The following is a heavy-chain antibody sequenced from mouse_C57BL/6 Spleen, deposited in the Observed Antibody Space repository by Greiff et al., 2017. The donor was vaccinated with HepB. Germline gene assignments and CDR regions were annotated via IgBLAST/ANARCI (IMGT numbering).Heavy chain of an antibody. J-gene: IGHJ3*01. CDR1: GYTFTSYW. CDR2: IDPSDSYT. V-gene: IGHV1-69*01. CDR3: ARGEGPTAAY. D-gene: IGHD1-2*01. Sequence: QVQLQQPGAELVMPGASVKLSCKASGYTFTSYWMHWVKQRPGQGLEWIGEIDPSDSYTNYNQKFKGKSTLTVDKSSSTAYMQLSSLTSEDSAVYYCARGEGPTAAYWGQGTLVTVSA.